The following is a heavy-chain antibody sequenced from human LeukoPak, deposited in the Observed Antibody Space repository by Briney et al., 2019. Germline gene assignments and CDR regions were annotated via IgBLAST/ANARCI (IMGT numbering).Heavy chain of an antibody. D-gene: IGHD2-15*01. CDR2: ISDSGGGT. J-gene: IGHJ6*02. V-gene: IGHV3-64D*09. CDR3: VRGYSFGPYGMDV. CDR1: GFPFSSYA. Sequence: GGSLRLSCSASGFPFSSYAMHWVRQAPGKGLEYVSAISDSGGGTYYTHSVKGRFTISRDNSKNTPYLQMGSLTAEDTAVYFCVRGYSFGPYGMDVWGQGTTVTVSS.